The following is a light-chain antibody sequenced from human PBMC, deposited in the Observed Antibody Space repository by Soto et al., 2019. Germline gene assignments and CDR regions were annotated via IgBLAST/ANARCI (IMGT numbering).Light chain of an antibody. CDR2: AAS. J-gene: IGKJ5*01. CDR1: QAINNW. Sequence: DIQMTQSPSSVSASVGDRVAITCRASQAINNWLAWYQQKPGKAPKALIYAASSLQSGVPSRFSGRGSETEFTLTISSLQPEDFATYYCQQTNSFPITFGQGTRLEIK. CDR3: QQTNSFPIT. V-gene: IGKV1-12*01.